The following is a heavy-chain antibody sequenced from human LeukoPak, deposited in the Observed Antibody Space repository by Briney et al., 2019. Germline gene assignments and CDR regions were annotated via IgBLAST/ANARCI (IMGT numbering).Heavy chain of an antibody. Sequence: GGSLRLSCAASGFTFSSYAMSWVRQAPGKGLEWVSAISGSGGSTYYADSVKGRLTISRDNSKNTLYLQMNSLRAEDTAVYYCAKTRNVDTSMVEAFDVWGQGTMVTVSS. V-gene: IGHV3-23*01. CDR1: GFTFSSYA. CDR2: ISGSGGST. D-gene: IGHD5-18*01. J-gene: IGHJ3*01. CDR3: AKTRNVDTSMVEAFDV.